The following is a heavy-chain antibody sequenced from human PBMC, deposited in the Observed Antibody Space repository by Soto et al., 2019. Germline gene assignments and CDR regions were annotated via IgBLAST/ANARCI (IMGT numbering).Heavy chain of an antibody. J-gene: IGHJ5*02. CDR2: IYSGGST. V-gene: IGHV3-53*01. Sequence: PGGSLRLSCAASGFTVSSNYMSWVRQAPGKGLEWVSVIYSGGSTYYADSVKGRFTISRDNSKNTLYLQMNSLRAEDTAVYDCARQENNHGFDPWGQGTLVTVSP. D-gene: IGHD1-1*01. CDR1: GFTVSSNY. CDR3: ARQENNHGFDP.